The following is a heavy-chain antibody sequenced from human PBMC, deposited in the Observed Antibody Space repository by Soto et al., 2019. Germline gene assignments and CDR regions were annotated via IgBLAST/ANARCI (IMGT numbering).Heavy chain of an antibody. J-gene: IGHJ5*02. V-gene: IGHV1-69*01. D-gene: IGHD2-15*01. CDR1: GGTFSSYA. Sequence: QVPLVQSGAEVKKPGSSVKVSCKASGGTFSSYAISWVRQAPGQGLEWMGGIIPIFGTANYAQKFQGRVTITADESTSTAYMELSSLRSEDTAVYYCARSHAPGYCSGGSCLGLFDPWGQGTLVTVSS. CDR2: IIPIFGTA. CDR3: ARSHAPGYCSGGSCLGLFDP.